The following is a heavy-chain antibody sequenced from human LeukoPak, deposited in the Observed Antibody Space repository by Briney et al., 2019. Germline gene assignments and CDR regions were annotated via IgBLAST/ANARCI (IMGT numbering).Heavy chain of an antibody. D-gene: IGHD1-26*01. J-gene: IGHJ4*02. Sequence: GGSLRLSSAASGFTFSNYAMSWVRQAPGKGLEWVSAINSGGSTFYADSVKGRFTISRDNSKNTLYLQMNSLRAEDTAVYYCAKRMVGATTGYYFDYWGQGTLVTVSS. V-gene: IGHV3-23*01. CDR3: AKRMVGATTGYYFDY. CDR2: INSGGST. CDR1: GFTFSNYA.